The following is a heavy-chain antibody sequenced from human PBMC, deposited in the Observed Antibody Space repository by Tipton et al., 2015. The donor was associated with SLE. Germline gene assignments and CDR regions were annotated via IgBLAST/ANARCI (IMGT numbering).Heavy chain of an antibody. CDR1: GFTFDTYA. CDR3: AKDQDYDSRGYPEYFDH. Sequence: SLRLSCAASGFTFDTYAMGWVRQAPGKGLEWVAGISRSGISRQYADSVQGRFTISRDSSKNTLYLQMNSLRAEDTATYYCAKDQDYDSRGYPEYFDHWGQGALVTVSS. D-gene: IGHD3-22*01. V-gene: IGHV3-23*01. J-gene: IGHJ1*01. CDR2: ISRSGISR.